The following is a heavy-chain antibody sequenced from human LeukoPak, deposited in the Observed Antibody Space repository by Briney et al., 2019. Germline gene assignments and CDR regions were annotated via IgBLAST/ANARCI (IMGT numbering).Heavy chain of an antibody. Sequence: ASVKVSCKASGYTFTSYDINWVRQATGQGLEWMGWMNPNSGNTGYAQKFQGRVTMTRNTSISTAYMELSSLRSEGTAVYYCARGSYYYDSSGYYGMDVWGKGTTVTVSS. D-gene: IGHD3-22*01. J-gene: IGHJ6*04. V-gene: IGHV1-8*01. CDR3: ARGSYYYDSSGYYGMDV. CDR2: MNPNSGNT. CDR1: GYTFTSYD.